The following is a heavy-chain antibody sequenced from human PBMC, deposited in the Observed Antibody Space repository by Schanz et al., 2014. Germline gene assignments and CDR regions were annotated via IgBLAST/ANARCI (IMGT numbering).Heavy chain of an antibody. CDR1: GGTFSSYT. CDR2: IIPVLNIA. V-gene: IGHV1-69*08. CDR3: ARDLTVDTGYVVHYYYYGMDV. Sequence: QLQLVQSGAEVKKPGSSVKVSCKLSGGTFSSYTISWMRQAPGQGLEWMGKIIPVLNIATYAQRFQGRVTMTTDTSTGTAYMELTSLRSEDTAVYFCARDLTVDTGYVVHYYYYGMDVWGQGTTVTVSS. D-gene: IGHD5-12*01. J-gene: IGHJ6*02.